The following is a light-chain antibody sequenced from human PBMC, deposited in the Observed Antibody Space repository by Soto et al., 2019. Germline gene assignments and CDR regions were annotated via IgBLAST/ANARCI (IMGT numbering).Light chain of an antibody. J-gene: IGLJ1*01. CDR2: GDS. CDR1: SSNIGAGYD. V-gene: IGLV1-40*01. CDR3: GSWDSSLSAYV. Sequence: QSVLTQPPSVSGAPGQRVTISCTGSSSNIGAGYDVNWYQQLPETAPKLLIFGDSNRPSGVPDRFSGSKSGTSASLVITGLQADDEADYYCGSWDSSLSAYVFGTGTKVTVL.